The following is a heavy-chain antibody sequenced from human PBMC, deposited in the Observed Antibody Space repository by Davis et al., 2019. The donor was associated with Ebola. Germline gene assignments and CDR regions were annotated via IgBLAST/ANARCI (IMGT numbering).Heavy chain of an antibody. CDR2: IYYSGST. CDR1: GGSISSYY. D-gene: IGHD3-3*01. V-gene: IGHV4-59*01. Sequence: SETLSLTCTVSGGSISSYYWSWIRQPPGKGLEWIGYIYYSGSTNYNPSLKSRVTISVDTSKNQFSLKLSSVTAADTAVYYCARDFWSVIAWWLDPWGQGTLVTVSS. CDR3: ARDFWSVIAWWLDP. J-gene: IGHJ5*02.